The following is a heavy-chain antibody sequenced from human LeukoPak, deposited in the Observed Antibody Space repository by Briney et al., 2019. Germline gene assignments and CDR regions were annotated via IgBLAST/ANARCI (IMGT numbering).Heavy chain of an antibody. J-gene: IGHJ5*02. Sequence: SVKVSCKASGGTFSSYAISWVRQAPGQGLEWMGGIIPVFGTANNAQKFQGRVTITADESTSTAYMELSSLRSEDTAVYYCARAVDATGVSWFDPWGQGTLVTVSS. CDR1: GGTFSSYA. V-gene: IGHV1-69*01. CDR2: IIPVFGTA. D-gene: IGHD2-15*01. CDR3: ARAVDATGVSWFDP.